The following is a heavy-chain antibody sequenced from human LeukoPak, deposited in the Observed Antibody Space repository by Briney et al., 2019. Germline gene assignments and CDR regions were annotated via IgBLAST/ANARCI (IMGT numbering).Heavy chain of an antibody. Sequence: GRSLRLSCAASGFTFNNYALHWVRQVPDKGLEWVTIISFDGGDKYYADSVKGRFTVSRDNSKNTLYLQMNSLRPEDTAVYYCAKGGSGYDYAFDIWGQGTMVTVSS. J-gene: IGHJ3*02. CDR1: GFTFNNYA. CDR3: AKGGSGYDYAFDI. V-gene: IGHV3-30-3*01. D-gene: IGHD5-12*01. CDR2: ISFDGGDK.